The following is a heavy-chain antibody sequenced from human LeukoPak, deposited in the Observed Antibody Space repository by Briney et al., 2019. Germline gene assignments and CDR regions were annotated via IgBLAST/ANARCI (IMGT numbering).Heavy chain of an antibody. CDR1: GGSISSSSYY. V-gene: IGHV4-39*07. J-gene: IGHJ5*02. D-gene: IGHD6-13*01. Sequence: SETLSLTCTVSGGSISSSSYYWGWIRQPPGKGLEWIGSIYYSRSTYYNPSLKSRVTISVDTSKNQFSLKLSSVTAADTAVYYCARGRYVQRAGYSSSPDSNWFDPWGQGTLVTVSS. CDR3: ARGRYVQRAGYSSSPDSNWFDP. CDR2: IYYSRST.